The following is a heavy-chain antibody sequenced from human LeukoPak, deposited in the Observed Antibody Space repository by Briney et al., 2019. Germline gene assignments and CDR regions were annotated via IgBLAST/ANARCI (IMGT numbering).Heavy chain of an antibody. CDR2: IYSGGNT. J-gene: IGHJ3*02. V-gene: IGHV3-53*01. Sequence: GGSLRLSCAASGFTVGSIYMNWVRQAPGKGLEWVSVIYSGGNTYYADSVKGRFTISRDNSKNTVCLQMNSLRAEDTAVYYCAAYGQDAFDIWGQGTMVTVSS. CDR1: GFTVGSIY. CDR3: AAYGQDAFDI. D-gene: IGHD4-17*01.